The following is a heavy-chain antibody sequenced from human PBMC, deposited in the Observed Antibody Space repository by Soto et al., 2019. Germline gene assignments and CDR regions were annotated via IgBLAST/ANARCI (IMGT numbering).Heavy chain of an antibody. CDR2: IVVGSGNT. CDR1: GFTFTSSA. V-gene: IGHV1-58*02. Sequence: ASVKVSCKASGFTFTSSAMQWVRQARGQRLEWIGWIVVGSGNTNYAQKFQERVSITRDMSTRTAYMELSSLRSEDTAVYYCAAGVTSDGNFDIWGQGTMVTVSS. CDR3: AAGVTSDGNFDI. J-gene: IGHJ3*02.